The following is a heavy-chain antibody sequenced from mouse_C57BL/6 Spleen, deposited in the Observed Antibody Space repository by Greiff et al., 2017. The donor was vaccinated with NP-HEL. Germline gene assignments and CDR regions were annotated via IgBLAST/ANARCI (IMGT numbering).Heavy chain of an antibody. CDR1: GYTFTDYE. Sequence: QVHVKQSGAELVRPGASVTLSCKASGYTFTDYEMHWVKQTPVHGLEWIGAIDPETGGTAYNQKFKGKAILTADKSSSTAYMELCSLTSEDSAVYYCKRWITTVVYFDYWGQGTTLTVSS. V-gene: IGHV1-15*01. CDR3: KRWITTVVYFDY. CDR2: IDPETGGT. J-gene: IGHJ2*01. D-gene: IGHD1-1*01.